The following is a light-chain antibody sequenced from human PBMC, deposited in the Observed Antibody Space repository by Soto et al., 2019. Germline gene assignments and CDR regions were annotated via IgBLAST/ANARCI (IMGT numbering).Light chain of an antibody. V-gene: IGKV3-20*01. Sequence: EIVVTQPPFTPSLSPGERATLSCRASQSVSSNHLAWYQQKPGQAPRLLIYGASTRASGIPDRFSGSGSGTDFTLTISRLEPEDLAVYYCQRYGSSPLTFGGGTKVDIK. CDR2: GAS. J-gene: IGKJ4*01. CDR1: QSVSSNH. CDR3: QRYGSSPLT.